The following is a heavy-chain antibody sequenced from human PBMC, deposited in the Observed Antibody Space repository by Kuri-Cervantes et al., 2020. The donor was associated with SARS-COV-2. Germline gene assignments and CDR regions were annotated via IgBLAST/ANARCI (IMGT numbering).Heavy chain of an antibody. J-gene: IGHJ2*01. CDR1: GFTFSSYS. CDR3: AKVFIRGVVAAYYWYFDL. V-gene: IGHV3-21*04. D-gene: IGHD2-15*01. CDR2: ISSSSSYI. Sequence: GESLKISCAASGFTFSSYSMNWVRQAPGKGLEWVSSISSSSSYIYYADSVKGRFTISRDNSKNTLYLQMNSLRAEDTAVYCCAKVFIRGVVAAYYWYFDLWGRGTLVTVSS.